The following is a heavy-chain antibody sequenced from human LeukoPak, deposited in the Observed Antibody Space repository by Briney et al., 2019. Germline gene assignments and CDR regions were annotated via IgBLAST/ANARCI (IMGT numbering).Heavy chain of an antibody. Sequence: PGGPLRLSCPASRFTFGMTWFREAPGEGLKWVSSIDGSGDNAYYADTLKGRFAIFRDNFRDTIYLEMNSLRVEDTAVYYCAKTSSLIYNVGSNYTGCYFDYWGQGTLVTVSS. V-gene: IGHV3-23*01. CDR3: AKTSSLIYNVGSNYTGCYFDY. J-gene: IGHJ4*02. D-gene: IGHD2-8*02. CDR2: IDGSGDNA. CDR1: RFTFG.